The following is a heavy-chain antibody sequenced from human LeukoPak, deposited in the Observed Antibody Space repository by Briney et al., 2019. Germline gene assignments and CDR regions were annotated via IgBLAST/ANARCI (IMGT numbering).Heavy chain of an antibody. CDR3: ARSHYYDSSGSQNNWFDP. CDR2: INHSGST. V-gene: IGHV4-34*01. CDR1: GGSFSGYY. J-gene: IGHJ5*02. D-gene: IGHD3-22*01. Sequence: SETLSLTCAVYGGSFSGYYWTWLRQPPGKGLEWIGEINHSGSTNPNLSLKSRVTISVDTSKNQFSLKLSSVTTADTALYYCARSHYYDSSGSQNNWFDPWGQGTLVTVSS.